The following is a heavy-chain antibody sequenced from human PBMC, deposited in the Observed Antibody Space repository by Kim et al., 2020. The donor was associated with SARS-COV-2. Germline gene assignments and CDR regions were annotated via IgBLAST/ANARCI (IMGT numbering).Heavy chain of an antibody. Sequence: SETLSLTCAVYGGSFSGYYWSWIRQPPGKGLEWIGEINHSGSTNYNPSLKSRVTISVDTSKNQFSLKLSSVTAADTAVYYCARSPKAAAGTHYMDVWGKGTTVTVSS. CDR3: ARSPKAAAGTHYMDV. D-gene: IGHD6-13*01. CDR2: INHSGST. J-gene: IGHJ6*03. V-gene: IGHV4-34*01. CDR1: GGSFSGYY.